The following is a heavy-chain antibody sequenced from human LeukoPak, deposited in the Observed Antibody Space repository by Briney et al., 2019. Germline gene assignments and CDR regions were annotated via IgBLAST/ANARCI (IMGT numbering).Heavy chain of an antibody. CDR3: ARRKVSSGYYYSFDY. J-gene: IGHJ4*02. V-gene: IGHV1-46*01. D-gene: IGHD3-22*01. CDR2: INPSGGST. CDR1: GYILTNYG. Sequence: ASVKVSCKASGYILTNYGITWVRQAPGQGLEWMGIINPSGGSTSYAQKFQGRVTMTRDMSTSTVYMELSSLRSEDTAVYYCARRKVSSGYYYSFDYWGQGTLVTVSS.